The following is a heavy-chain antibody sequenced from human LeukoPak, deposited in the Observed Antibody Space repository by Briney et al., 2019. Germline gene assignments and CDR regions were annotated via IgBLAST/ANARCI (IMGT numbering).Heavy chain of an antibody. V-gene: IGHV1-2*02. CDR1: GYTFTGYH. Sequence: GASVKVSCKASGYTFTGYHMHWVRQAPGQGLEWMGWINPNSGGTNYAQKFQGRVTMTRDTSISTAYMELSRLRSDDTAVYYCARAPGGSSWLFDYWGQGTLVTVSS. CDR2: INPNSGGT. CDR3: ARAPGGSSWLFDY. D-gene: IGHD6-13*01. J-gene: IGHJ4*02.